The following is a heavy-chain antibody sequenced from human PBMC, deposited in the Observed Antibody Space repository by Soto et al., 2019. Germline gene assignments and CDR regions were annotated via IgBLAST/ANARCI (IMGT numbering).Heavy chain of an antibody. V-gene: IGHV3-33*01. CDR2: IWYDGSNK. CDR3: ASGSSSSGIDY. CDR1: GFSFSNYG. J-gene: IGHJ4*02. Sequence: GGSLRLSCAASGFSFSNYGMHWVRQAPGKGLEWVAVIWYDGSNKYYADSVKGRFTISRDNSKNTLYLQMNSLRAEDTAVYYCASGSSSSGIDYRGQGTLVTVSS. D-gene: IGHD6-6*01.